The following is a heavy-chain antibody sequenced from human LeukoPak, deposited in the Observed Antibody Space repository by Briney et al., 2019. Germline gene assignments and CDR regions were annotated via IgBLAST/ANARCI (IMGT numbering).Heavy chain of an antibody. D-gene: IGHD7-27*01. V-gene: IGHV3-23*01. CDR3: AKTGQADN. J-gene: IGHJ4*02. CDR1: GFTFSSYA. CDR2: ISSSSTGI. Sequence: GGSLRLSCAASGFTFSSYAMTWVRQAPGEGLEWVSSISSSSTGIWYADSVKGRFTISRDNSKNTLFLQMNGLRAEDTAVYYCAKTGQADNWGQGTLVTVSS.